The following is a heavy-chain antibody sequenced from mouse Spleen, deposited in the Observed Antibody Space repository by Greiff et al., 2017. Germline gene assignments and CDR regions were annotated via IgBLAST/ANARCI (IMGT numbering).Heavy chain of an antibody. CDR3: AIDSSGYGAMDY. CDR1: GYTFTSYW. CDR2: IDPSDSYT. Sequence: QVQLKQPGAELVMPGASVKLSCKASGYTFTSYWMHWVKQRPGQGLEWIGEIDPSDSYTNYNQKFKGKATLTVDKSSSTAYMQLSSLTSEDSAVYYCAIDSSGYGAMDYWGQGTSVTVSS. D-gene: IGHD3-2*01. J-gene: IGHJ4*01. V-gene: IGHV1-69*01.